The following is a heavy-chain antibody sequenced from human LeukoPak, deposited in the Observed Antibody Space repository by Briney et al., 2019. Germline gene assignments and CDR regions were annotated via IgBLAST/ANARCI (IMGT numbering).Heavy chain of an antibody. CDR2: IYASGNT. Sequence: SETLSLTCAVSGGSVSSASYYWTWIRQPPGKGLEWIGYIYASGNTNYNPSLKSRVTISVDTSKNQFSLKLSSVTAADTAVYYCARDPPVAGTSWGQGALVTVSS. CDR3: ARDPPVAGTS. CDR1: GGSVSSASYY. J-gene: IGHJ4*02. D-gene: IGHD6-19*01. V-gene: IGHV4-61*01.